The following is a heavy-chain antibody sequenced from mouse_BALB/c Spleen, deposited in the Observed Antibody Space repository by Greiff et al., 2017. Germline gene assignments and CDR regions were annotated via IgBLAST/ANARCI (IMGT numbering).Heavy chain of an antibody. V-gene: IGHV5-17*02. CDR1: GFTFSSFG. J-gene: IGHJ4*01. D-gene: IGHD1-1*01. CDR3: AREGSSYNYAMDY. Sequence: DVHLVESGGGLVQPGGSRKLSCAASGFTFSSFGMHWVRQAPEKGLEWVAYISSGSSTIYYADTVKGRFTISRDNPKNTLFLQMTSLRSEDTAMYYCAREGSSYNYAMDYWGQGTSVTVSS. CDR2: ISSGSSTI.